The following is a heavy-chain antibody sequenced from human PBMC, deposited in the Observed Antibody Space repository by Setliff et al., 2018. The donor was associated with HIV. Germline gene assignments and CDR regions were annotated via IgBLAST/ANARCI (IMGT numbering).Heavy chain of an antibody. D-gene: IGHD3-10*01. CDR2: ISSTSRTI. Sequence: HPGGSLRLSCAASGFTFSSYSMNWVRQAPGKGLEWVSYISSTSRTIYYADSVKGRFTISRDNAKNTLYLQMNSLRAEDTAVYYCAKDRYYGSGSYYNSYGMDVWGQGTTVTVSS. CDR1: GFTFSSYS. J-gene: IGHJ6*02. CDR3: AKDRYYGSGSYYNSYGMDV. V-gene: IGHV3-48*04.